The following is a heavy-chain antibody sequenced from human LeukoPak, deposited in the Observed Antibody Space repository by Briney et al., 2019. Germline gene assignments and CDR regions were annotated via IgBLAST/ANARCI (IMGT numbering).Heavy chain of an antibody. J-gene: IGHJ5*02. CDR3: ARDAGHYDYVWGSYRWLNWFDP. CDR1: GGSISSGDYY. V-gene: IGHV4-39*07. Sequence: PSETLSLTCTVSGGSISSGDYYWSWIRQPPGKGLEWIGEINHSGSTNYNPSLESRVTISVDTSKNQFSLKLSSVTAADTAVYYCARDAGHYDYVWGSYRWLNWFDPWGQGTLVTVSS. CDR2: INHSGST. D-gene: IGHD3-16*02.